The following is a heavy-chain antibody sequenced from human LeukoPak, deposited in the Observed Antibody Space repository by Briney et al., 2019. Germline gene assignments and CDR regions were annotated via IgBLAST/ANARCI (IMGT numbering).Heavy chain of an antibody. D-gene: IGHD6-19*01. J-gene: IGHJ6*04. V-gene: IGHV4-4*02. CDR1: GGSISSSNW. CDR2: IYHSGST. CDR3: ARLGAVAGPPSYYYYYGMDV. Sequence: SGTLSLTCAVSGGSISSSNWWSWVRQPPGQGLEWIGEIYHSGSTNYNPSLKSRVTISVDKSKNQFSLKLSSVTAADTAVYYCARLGAVAGPPSYYYYYGMDVWGKGTTVTVSS.